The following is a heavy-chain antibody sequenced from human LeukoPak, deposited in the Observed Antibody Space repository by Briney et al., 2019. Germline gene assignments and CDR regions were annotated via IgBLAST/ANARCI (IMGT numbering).Heavy chain of an antibody. J-gene: IGHJ4*02. V-gene: IGHV3-21*01. CDR1: VYTFNSYN. D-gene: IGHD3-10*01. CDR3: ARDTMVRGAIGFCDY. Sequence: PGVTVRLSCAASVYTFNSYNMMWARQARGKGRVWVSSISSSSNYIYYADSVKGRFTTSRDNAKNTLYLQMNSLRAEDTAVYYCARDTMVRGAIGFCDYWGQGTLVTVSS. CDR2: ISSSSNYI.